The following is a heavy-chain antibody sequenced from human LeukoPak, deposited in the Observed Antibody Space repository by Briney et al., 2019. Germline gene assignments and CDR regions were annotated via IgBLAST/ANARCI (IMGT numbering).Heavy chain of an antibody. CDR2: ISYDGSNK. CDR1: GFTFSSYG. V-gene: IGHV3-30*18. D-gene: IGHD3-3*01. Sequence: GGSLRLSCAASGFTFSSYGMHWVRQALGKGLEWVAVISYDGSNKYYADSVKGRFTISRDNSKNALYLQMNSLRAEDTAVYYCAKVEGPPDYWGQGTLVTVSS. J-gene: IGHJ4*02. CDR3: AKVEGPPDY.